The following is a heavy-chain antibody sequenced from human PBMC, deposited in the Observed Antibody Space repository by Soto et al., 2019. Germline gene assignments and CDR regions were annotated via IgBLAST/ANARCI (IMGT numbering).Heavy chain of an antibody. CDR2: VHYSGVT. CDR1: GGSVNGYY. D-gene: IGHD3-16*01. CDR3: AGTPAEYYDDWGKGTSYLDS. V-gene: IGHV4-59*02. J-gene: IGHJ4*02. Sequence: PSETLSLTCTVSGGSVNGYYWSWIRQPPGKGLEWIGYVHYSGVTHYNPSLQSRVTMSLDTSNNRFSLRLNSGTAPEAAGDYCAGTPAEYYDDWGKGTSYLDSWGQGALVTVSS.